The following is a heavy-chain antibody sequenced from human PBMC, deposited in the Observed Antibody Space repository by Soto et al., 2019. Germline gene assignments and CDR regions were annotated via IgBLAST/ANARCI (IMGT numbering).Heavy chain of an antibody. V-gene: IGHV3-23*01. CDR3: AKDSSSTVTTEQYYYYGMDV. J-gene: IGHJ6*02. CDR2: ISGSGGST. D-gene: IGHD4-17*01. CDR1: GFTFSSYA. Sequence: GGSLRLSCTASGFTFSSYAMSWVLQAPWKGLEWVSAISGSGGSTYYADSVKGRFTISRDNSKNTLYLQMNSLRAEDTAVYYCAKDSSSTVTTEQYYYYGMDVWGQGTTVTVSS.